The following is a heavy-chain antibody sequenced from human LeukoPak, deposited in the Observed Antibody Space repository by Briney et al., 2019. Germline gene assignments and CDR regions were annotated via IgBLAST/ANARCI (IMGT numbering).Heavy chain of an antibody. CDR1: GASISRSSYN. D-gene: IGHD5-24*01. Sequence: SETLSLTCTVSGASISRSSYNWGWIRQPPGKGLEWIGSIYYTGSTYYYPSLKSRVTISVDTSKNQFSLNLISVTAADTAIYYCATAEGYTRGGFDYWGQGTLVTVSS. J-gene: IGHJ4*02. V-gene: IGHV4-39*07. CDR2: IYYTGST. CDR3: ATAEGYTRGGFDY.